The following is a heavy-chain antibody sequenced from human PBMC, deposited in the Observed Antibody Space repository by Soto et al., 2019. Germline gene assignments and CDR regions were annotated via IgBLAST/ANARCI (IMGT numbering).Heavy chain of an antibody. CDR1: GYTLRRYY. Sequence: GAADTVPCMESGYTLRRYYILWLRQAPPQGLEWMGISSPNGTSTTYAQKFQGRVTMTRDTSTSTVYMELSSLSSEDTAVYYCARPSRSGYDPATFDYWGQGTLVTVSS. CDR2: SSPNGTST. V-gene: IGHV1-46*01. CDR3: ARPSRSGYDPATFDY. D-gene: IGHD5-12*01. J-gene: IGHJ4*02.